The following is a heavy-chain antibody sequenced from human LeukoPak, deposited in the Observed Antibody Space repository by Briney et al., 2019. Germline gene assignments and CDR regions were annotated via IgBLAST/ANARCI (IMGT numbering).Heavy chain of an antibody. CDR2: MNPNSGNT. J-gene: IGHJ3*02. V-gene: IGHV1-8*01. CDR1: GYTFTSYD. Sequence: ASVTVSCKASGYTFTSYDINWVRQAPGQGLEWMGWMNPNSGNTGYAQKFQGRVTMTRNTSISTAYMELSSLRSEDTAVYYCASGTTVTNDAFDIWDQGTTVTVSS. CDR3: ASGTTVTNDAFDI. D-gene: IGHD4-17*01.